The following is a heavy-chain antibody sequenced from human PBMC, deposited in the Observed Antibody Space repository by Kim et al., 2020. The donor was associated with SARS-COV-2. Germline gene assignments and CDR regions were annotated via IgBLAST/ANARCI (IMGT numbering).Heavy chain of an antibody. V-gene: IGHV3-23*01. CDR3: AKSVRVGGEGDN. Sequence: GGSLRLSCAASGFTFSIYAMSWVRQAPGKGLEWVSTISGSGANTYYVDSVKGRFTISRDNSKNTLYLQLNSLRVEDTALYYCAKSVRVGGEGDNWGQGT. CDR1: GFTFSIYA. D-gene: IGHD2-15*01. J-gene: IGHJ4*02. CDR2: ISGSGANT.